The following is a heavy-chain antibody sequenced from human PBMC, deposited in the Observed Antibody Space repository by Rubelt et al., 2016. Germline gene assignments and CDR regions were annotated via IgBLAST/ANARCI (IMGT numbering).Heavy chain of an antibody. V-gene: IGHV1-18*03. Sequence: QVQLVQSGSELKKPGASVKVSCKASGYTFTTHGVNWLRQAPGQGLEWMGWISAYNGNTNYAQKLQGRVTMTTDTSTSTAYMELRSLRSDDMAVYYCARFVVRATNDYWGQGTLVTVSS. CDR1: GYTFTTHG. J-gene: IGHJ4*02. CDR2: ISAYNGNT. D-gene: IGHD1-26*01. CDR3: ARFVVRATNDY.